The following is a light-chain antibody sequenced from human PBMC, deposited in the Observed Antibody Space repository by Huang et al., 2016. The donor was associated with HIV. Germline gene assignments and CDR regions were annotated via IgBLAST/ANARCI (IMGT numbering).Light chain of an antibody. Sequence: EIVMTQSPATLSVSPGERATLSCRASQSVSSNLAWYQQKPGQAPRLLIYGASTRATGIPGRCSGSGSGTEFTLTISSLQSEDFAVYYCQQYNNWPPATFGPGTKVDIK. J-gene: IGKJ3*01. V-gene: IGKV3-15*01. CDR3: QQYNNWPPAT. CDR1: QSVSSN. CDR2: GAS.